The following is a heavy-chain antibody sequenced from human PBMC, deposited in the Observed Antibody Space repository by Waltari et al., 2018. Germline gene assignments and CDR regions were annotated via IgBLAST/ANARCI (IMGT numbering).Heavy chain of an antibody. J-gene: IGHJ5*02. CDR1: GCSISSSSYY. CDR2: IYYSGST. V-gene: IGHV4-39*07. D-gene: IGHD2-15*01. CDR3: ARSPLLGWFDP. Sequence: QLPLQESGPGLVKPSETLSLTCTVSGCSISSSSYYWGWIRQPPGKGLEWIGSIYYSGSTYYNPSLKSRVTISVDTSKNQFSLKLSSVTAADTAVYYCARSPLLGWFDPWGQGTLVTVSS.